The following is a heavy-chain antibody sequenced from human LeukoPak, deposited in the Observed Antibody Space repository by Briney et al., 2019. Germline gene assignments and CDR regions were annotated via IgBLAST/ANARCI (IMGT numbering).Heavy chain of an antibody. CDR3: AKEEAGGSDWFDP. V-gene: IGHV3-30*02. CDR2: IRYDGSNK. J-gene: IGHJ5*02. CDR1: GFTFSSYG. D-gene: IGHD3-16*01. Sequence: GGSLRLSCAASGFTFSSYGMHWVRQAPGKGLEWVAFIRYDGSNKYYADSVKGRFTISRDNSKNTLYLHVNSLRPEDTAVYYCAKEEAGGSDWFDPWGQGTLVTVSS.